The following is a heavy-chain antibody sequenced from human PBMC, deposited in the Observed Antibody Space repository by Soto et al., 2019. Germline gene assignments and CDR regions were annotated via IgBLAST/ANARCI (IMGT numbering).Heavy chain of an antibody. V-gene: IGHV1-69*01. D-gene: IGHD6-6*01. Sequence: QVQLVQSGAEVKTPGSSVKVSCKASGGTFSSYAISWVRQAPGQGLEWMGGIIPIFGTANYAQKFQGRVTITADESTSTDYMELSSLRSEDTAVYYCARRGEYSSSSGVFDYWGQGTLVTVSS. J-gene: IGHJ4*02. CDR2: IIPIFGTA. CDR3: ARRGEYSSSSGVFDY. CDR1: GGTFSSYA.